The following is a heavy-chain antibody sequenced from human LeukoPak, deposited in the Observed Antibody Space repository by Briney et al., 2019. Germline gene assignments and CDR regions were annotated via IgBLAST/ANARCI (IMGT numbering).Heavy chain of an antibody. D-gene: IGHD3-22*01. CDR3: AKDFTYYYDSSNYD. Sequence: PGGSLRLSCAASGFTFSSYEMNWVRQAPGKGLVWVSRINSDGSSTSYADSVKGRFTISRDNAKNTLYLQMNSLRAEDTAVYYCAKDFTYYYDSSNYDWGQGTLVTVSS. V-gene: IGHV3-74*01. CDR1: GFTFSSYE. J-gene: IGHJ1*01. CDR2: INSDGSST.